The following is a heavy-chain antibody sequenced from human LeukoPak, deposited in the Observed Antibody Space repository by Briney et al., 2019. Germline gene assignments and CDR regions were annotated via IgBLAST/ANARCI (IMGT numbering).Heavy chain of an antibody. CDR1: DYSISSGYY. Sequence: PSETLSLTCTVSDYSISSGYYWGWIRQPPGKGLEWVANIKQDGSEKYYVDSVKGRFTISRDNAKNSLYLQMNSLRAEDTAVYYCARDGYFSWYDSSGYYTDYWGQGTLVTVSS. J-gene: IGHJ4*02. V-gene: IGHV3-7*01. CDR3: ARDGYFSWYDSSGYYTDY. CDR2: IKQDGSEK. D-gene: IGHD3-22*01.